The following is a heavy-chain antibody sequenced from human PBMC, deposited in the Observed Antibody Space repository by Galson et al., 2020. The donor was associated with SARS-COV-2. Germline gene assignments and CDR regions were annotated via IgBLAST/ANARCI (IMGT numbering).Heavy chain of an antibody. CDR1: GFTFRSYA. V-gene: IGHV3-23*01. CDR3: AKGAADTISGAFQH. J-gene: IGHJ1*01. D-gene: IGHD6-13*01. Sequence: GGSLRLSCAASGFTFRSYALTWVRQAPGKGLEWVSTIGSSGTSTYYADSVKGRFTISRDNSKNTLYLQMNSLRGEDTAVYYCAKGAADTISGAFQHWGQGTLVTVSS. CDR2: IGSSGTST.